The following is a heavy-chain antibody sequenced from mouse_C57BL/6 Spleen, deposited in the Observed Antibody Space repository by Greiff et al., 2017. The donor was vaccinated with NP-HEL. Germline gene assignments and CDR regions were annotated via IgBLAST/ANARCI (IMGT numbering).Heavy chain of an antibody. CDR1: GYTFTSYW. D-gene: IGHD2-2*01. CDR3: AVGGYYDAMDY. CDR2: INPSNGGT. V-gene: IGHV1-53*01. J-gene: IGHJ4*01. Sequence: QVQLQQSGTELVKPGASVKLSCKASGYTFTSYWMHWVKQRPGQGLEWIGNINPSNGGTNYNEKYKSKATLTVDKSSSTAYRQLSSLTSEDSAVYYCAVGGYYDAMDYWGQGTSVTVSS.